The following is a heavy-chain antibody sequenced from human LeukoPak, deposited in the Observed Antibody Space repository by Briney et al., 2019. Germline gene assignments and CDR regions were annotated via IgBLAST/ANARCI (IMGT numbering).Heavy chain of an antibody. CDR2: ISYDGSNK. J-gene: IGHJ4*02. CDR1: GFTFSSYG. V-gene: IGHV3-30*18. D-gene: IGHD3-10*01. Sequence: GGSLRLSCAASGFTFSSYGMHWVRQAPGTGLEWVAVISYDGSNKYYADSVKGRFTISRDNSKNTLYLQMNSLRAEDTAVYYCAKSSGYGSGSCPDYWGQGTLVTVSS. CDR3: AKSSGYGSGSCPDY.